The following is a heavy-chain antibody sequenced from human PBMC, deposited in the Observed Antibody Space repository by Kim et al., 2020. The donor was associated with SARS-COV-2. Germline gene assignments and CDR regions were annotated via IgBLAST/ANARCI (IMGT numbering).Heavy chain of an antibody. J-gene: IGHJ4*02. CDR3: AKGGQWLPVYYFDY. V-gene: IGHV3-23*01. D-gene: IGHD6-19*01. Sequence: ADAVKGRFTISRDNSKNTLYLQRNSMRAEDTAVYYCAKGGQWLPVYYFDYWGQGTLVTVSS.